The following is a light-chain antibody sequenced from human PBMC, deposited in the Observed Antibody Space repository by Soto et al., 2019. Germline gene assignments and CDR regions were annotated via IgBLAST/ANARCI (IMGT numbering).Light chain of an antibody. CDR2: KAS. CDR3: QQYNSYPWT. V-gene: IGKV1-5*03. J-gene: IGKJ1*01. Sequence: DIQMTQSPATLSVSAGDRVTITCRASESISSWLAWYQQKPGKAPKLLMYKASSLESGVPSRFSGSGSGTEFTLTISSLQPDDSATYYCQQYNSYPWTFGQGTKVDNK. CDR1: ESISSW.